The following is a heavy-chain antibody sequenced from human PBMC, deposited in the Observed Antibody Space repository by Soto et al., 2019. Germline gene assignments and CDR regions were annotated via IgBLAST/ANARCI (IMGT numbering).Heavy chain of an antibody. CDR2: IYYSGST. D-gene: IGHD6-6*01. V-gene: IGHV4-39*01. Sequence: PSEALSLTCAVSGGAISSSSYYWGWIRQPPWKGLEWIWSIYYSGSTYYNPSLKSRVTISVDTSKNQFSLKLSSVTAADTAVYYCASRGSSSTYYYYYGMDVWGQGTTVTVSS. J-gene: IGHJ6*02. CDR3: ASRGSSSTYYYYYGMDV. CDR1: GGAISSSSYY.